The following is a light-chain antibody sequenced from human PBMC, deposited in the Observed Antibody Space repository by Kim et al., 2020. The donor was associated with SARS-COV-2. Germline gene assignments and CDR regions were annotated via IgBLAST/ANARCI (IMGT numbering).Light chain of an antibody. Sequence: AAVGDRAPITCRASQTISSWLAWYQQKPGKAPELLIYDASSLQSGVPSRFSGSGSGTEFSLTISSLQPDDFATYYCQQYYVSSGTFGPGTKVDIK. J-gene: IGKJ1*01. CDR2: DAS. V-gene: IGKV1-5*01. CDR1: QTISSW. CDR3: QQYYVSSGT.